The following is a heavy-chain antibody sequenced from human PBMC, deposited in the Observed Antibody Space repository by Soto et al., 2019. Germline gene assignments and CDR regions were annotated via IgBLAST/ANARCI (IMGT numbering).Heavy chain of an antibody. D-gene: IGHD3-22*01. J-gene: IGHJ6*02. CDR3: ARANYYDTSGYFFMRNYYYGMDV. Sequence: LRLSCTASGFTFSSYWMSWVRQAPGKGLEWVAYITQDESEKYYVVSVKGRFTISRDNARNSLYLQMNSLRAEDTAVYYCARANYYDTSGYFFMRNYYYGMDVWGQGTTVTVSS. CDR2: ITQDESEK. V-gene: IGHV3-7*01. CDR1: GFTFSSYW.